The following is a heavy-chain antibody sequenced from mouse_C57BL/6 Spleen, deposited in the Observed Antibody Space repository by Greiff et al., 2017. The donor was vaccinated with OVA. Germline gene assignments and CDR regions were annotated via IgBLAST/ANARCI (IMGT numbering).Heavy chain of an antibody. CDR2: IGPGSGST. CDR3: ARPTYYDYDVAWFAY. CDR1: GYTFTDYY. D-gene: IGHD2-4*01. Sequence: QVQLQQSGAELVKPGASVKISCKASGYTFTDYYINWVKQRPGQGLEWIGKIGPGSGSTYYNEKFKGKATLTADKSSSTAYMQLSSLTSEDSAVYFCARPTYYDYDVAWFAYWGQGTLVTVSA. J-gene: IGHJ3*01. V-gene: IGHV1-77*01.